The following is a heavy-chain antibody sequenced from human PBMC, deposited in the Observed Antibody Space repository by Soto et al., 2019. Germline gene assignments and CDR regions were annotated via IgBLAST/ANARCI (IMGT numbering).Heavy chain of an antibody. V-gene: IGHV4-59*08. CDR2: IYYSGST. CDR1: GGSISSYY. Sequence: SEPLSLTCTVSGGSISSYYWSWIRQPPGKGLEWIGFIYYSGSTKYTPSLKSRLTISVDTSKNRFSLKLSSVTAADTAVYYCARQSAVAVKLGYNWFDPWGQGTLVTVSS. D-gene: IGHD6-19*01. J-gene: IGHJ5*02. CDR3: ARQSAVAVKLGYNWFDP.